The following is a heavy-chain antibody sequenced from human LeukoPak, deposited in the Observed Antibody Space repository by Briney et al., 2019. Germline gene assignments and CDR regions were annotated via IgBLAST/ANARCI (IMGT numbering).Heavy chain of an antibody. CDR2: IDQGGSER. Sequence: GGSLRLSCAASGFTFSTYWMSWVRQAPGKGPEWVANIDQGGSERNYEDSVRGRFTISRDNARNSLYLQLNSLRADDTAIYYCARDQVGIFDYWGQGTLVTVSS. J-gene: IGHJ4*02. V-gene: IGHV3-7*01. CDR3: ARDQVGIFDY. CDR1: GFTFSTYW. D-gene: IGHD1-26*01.